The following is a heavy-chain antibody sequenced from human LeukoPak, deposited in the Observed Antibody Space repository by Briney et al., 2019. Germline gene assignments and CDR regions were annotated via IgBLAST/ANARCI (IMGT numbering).Heavy chain of an antibody. Sequence: GGSLRLSCAAPGFTFNSYTMHWVRQAPGKGLEWVAVMSSDGNKKFYAEYVKGRFTISRDNSENTLYLEMNSLRGEDTAVYYCARGDYDLSGSYHYGMDVWGQGTTVTVS. CDR3: ARGDYDLSGSYHYGMDV. V-gene: IGHV3-30-3*01. CDR2: MSSDGNKK. J-gene: IGHJ6*02. CDR1: GFTFNSYT. D-gene: IGHD3-10*01.